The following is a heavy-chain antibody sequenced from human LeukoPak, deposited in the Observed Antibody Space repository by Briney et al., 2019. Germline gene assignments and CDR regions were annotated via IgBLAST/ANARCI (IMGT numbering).Heavy chain of an antibody. CDR3: VREGGGYCGGGSCFKFDP. D-gene: IGHD2-15*01. V-gene: IGHV1-46*01. J-gene: IGHJ5*02. CDR1: GFTLINYY. Sequence: ASVKVSCKASGFTLINYYMHWMRQAPGQGLEWIGAIHPSGGGTSYAPKFQGRVIMTRDMSTSTVYMELGSLRSEDTALYYCVREGGGYCGGGSCFKFDPWGQGTLVIVSS. CDR2: IHPSGGGT.